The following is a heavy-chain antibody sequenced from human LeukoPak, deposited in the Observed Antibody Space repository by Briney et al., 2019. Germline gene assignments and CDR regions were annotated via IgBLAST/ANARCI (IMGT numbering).Heavy chain of an antibody. CDR1: GFTFSSYS. CDR2: ISWNSGSI. CDR3: AKGSRPYYYYYMDV. Sequence: PGRSLRLSCAASGFTFSSYSMNWVRQAPGKGLEWVSGISWNSGSIGYADSVKGRFTISRDNAKNSPYLQMNSLRAEDTALYYCAKGSRPYYYYYMDVWGKGTTVTVSS. V-gene: IGHV3-9*01. J-gene: IGHJ6*03.